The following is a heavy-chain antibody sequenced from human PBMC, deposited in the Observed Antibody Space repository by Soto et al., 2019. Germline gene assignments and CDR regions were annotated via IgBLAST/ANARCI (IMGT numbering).Heavy chain of an antibody. CDR3: AHLHANSGYDWRYDP. J-gene: IGHJ5*02. V-gene: IGHV2-5*02. D-gene: IGHD5-12*01. Sequence: QITLKESGPPLVKPTQTLTLTCNFSGFSLTNKGVGVGWIRQPPIKALEWLGIIYLDDDKRYIPSLNNRLTITKDTSKNQVVLTMTNVDTVDTATYYCAHLHANSGYDWRYDPWGQGTLVTVSS. CDR2: IYLDDDK. CDR1: GFSLTNKGVG.